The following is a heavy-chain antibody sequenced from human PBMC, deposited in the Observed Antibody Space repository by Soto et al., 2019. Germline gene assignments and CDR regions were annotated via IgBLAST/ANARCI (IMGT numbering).Heavy chain of an antibody. CDR3: ASVRGGYYYAMDV. CDR2: IYHSGST. Sequence: SETLSLTCAVSGGSISSSNWWSWVRQPPGKGLEWIGEIYHSGSTNYNPSLKSRVTISVDKSKNQFSLKLSSVTTADTAVYYCASVRGGYYYAMDVWGQGTTVTVSS. V-gene: IGHV4-4*02. J-gene: IGHJ6*02. D-gene: IGHD3-10*02. CDR1: GGSISSSNW.